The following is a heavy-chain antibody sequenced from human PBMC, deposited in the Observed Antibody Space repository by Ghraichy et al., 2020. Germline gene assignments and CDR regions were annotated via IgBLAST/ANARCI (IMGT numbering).Heavy chain of an antibody. CDR3: AKVSDYYGSGSYPDY. Sequence: GESLNISCAASGFTFSSYAMSWVRQAPGKGLEWVSAISGSGGSTYYADSVKGRFTISRDNSKNTLYLQMNSLRAEDTAVYYCAKVSDYYGSGSYPDYWGQGTLVTVSS. D-gene: IGHD3-10*01. V-gene: IGHV3-23*01. CDR1: GFTFSSYA. J-gene: IGHJ4*02. CDR2: ISGSGGST.